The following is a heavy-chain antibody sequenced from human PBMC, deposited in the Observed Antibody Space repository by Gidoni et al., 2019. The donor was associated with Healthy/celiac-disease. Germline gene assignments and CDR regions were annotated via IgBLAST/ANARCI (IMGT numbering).Heavy chain of an antibody. CDR1: GFTFSSYE. V-gene: IGHV3-48*03. CDR3: ARSHYYDYVWGSYRPTTFDY. J-gene: IGHJ4*02. CDR2: ISSSGSTI. Sequence: EVQLVESGGGLVQPGGSLSLSCAASGFTFSSYEMNWVRQAPGKGLAWVSYISSSGSTIYYTDSVKGRFTISRDNAKNSLYLQMNSLRAEDTAVYYCARSHYYDYVWGSYRPTTFDYWGQGTLVTVSS. D-gene: IGHD3-16*02.